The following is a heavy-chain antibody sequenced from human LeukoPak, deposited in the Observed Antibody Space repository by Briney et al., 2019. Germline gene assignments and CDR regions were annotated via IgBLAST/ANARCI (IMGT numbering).Heavy chain of an antibody. CDR2: FDPEDGET. V-gene: IGHV1-24*01. CDR3: ATDLISPVAGASHVLGY. J-gene: IGHJ4*02. D-gene: IGHD4-23*01. Sequence: ASVKVSCKVSGYTFTELSMHWVRQAPGKGLEWMGGFDPEDGETIYAQRFQGRVTMTEDTSTDTAYMELSSLRSEDTAVYYCATDLISPVAGASHVLGYWGQGTLVTVSS. CDR1: GYTFTELS.